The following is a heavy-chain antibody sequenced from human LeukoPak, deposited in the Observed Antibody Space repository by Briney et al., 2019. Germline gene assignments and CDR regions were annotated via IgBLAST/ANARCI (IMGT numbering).Heavy chain of an antibody. Sequence: GGSLRLSCAVSGITLSNYGMSWVRQAPGKGLEWVAGISGSGGRTNYADAVKGRFTISRDNAKNTLFLQMNSLRAEDTAVYYCARDGTVTIFDYWGQGTLVTVPS. V-gene: IGHV3-23*01. D-gene: IGHD4-17*01. CDR3: ARDGTVTIFDY. CDR1: GITLSNYG. J-gene: IGHJ4*02. CDR2: ISGSGGRT.